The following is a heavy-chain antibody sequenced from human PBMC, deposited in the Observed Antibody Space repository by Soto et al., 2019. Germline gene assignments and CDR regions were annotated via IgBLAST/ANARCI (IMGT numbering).Heavy chain of an antibody. CDR2: IYWDDDK. V-gene: IGHV2-5*02. CDR1: GFSLSTSGVG. Sequence: SGPTLVNPTQTLTLTCTFSGFSLSTSGVGVGWIRQPPGKALEWLALIYWDDDKRYSPSLKSRLTITKDTSKNQVVLTMTNMQPVYTVTNYWGHREGGWSFDYWGQGTLVTVTS. CDR3: GHREGGWSFDY. J-gene: IGHJ4*02. D-gene: IGHD3-3*01.